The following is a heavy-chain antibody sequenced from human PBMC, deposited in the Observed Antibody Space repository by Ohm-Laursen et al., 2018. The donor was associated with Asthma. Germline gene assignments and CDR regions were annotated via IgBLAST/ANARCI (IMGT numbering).Heavy chain of an antibody. J-gene: IGHJ3*02. V-gene: IGHV4-31*03. CDR3: ARDNRRGSAFDI. Sequence: SQTLSLTCTVSGGSISSGGYYWSWIRQHPGKGLEWIGYIYYSGSTYYNPSLKSRVTISVDTSKNQFSLKLSSVTAADTAVYYCARDNRRGSAFDIWGQGTMVTVSS. CDR1: GGSISSGGYY. D-gene: IGHD2/OR15-2a*01. CDR2: IYYSGST.